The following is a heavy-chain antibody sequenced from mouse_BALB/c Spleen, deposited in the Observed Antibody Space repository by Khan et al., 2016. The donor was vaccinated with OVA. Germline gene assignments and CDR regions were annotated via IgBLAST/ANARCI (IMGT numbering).Heavy chain of an antibody. CDR1: GYAFCSYW. CDR3: ARGYYFAY. V-gene: IGHV1-80*01. J-gene: IGHJ3*01. CDR2: IYPGDGDT. D-gene: IGHD1-1*01. Sequence: QVQLKQSGAELVRPGSSVKISCKASGYAFCSYWMNWVKQRPGQGLEWIGQIYPGDGDTNYNGKFKGKATLTADKSSSTAYMQLSSLTSEDSAVYFCARGYYFAYWGQGTLVTVSA.